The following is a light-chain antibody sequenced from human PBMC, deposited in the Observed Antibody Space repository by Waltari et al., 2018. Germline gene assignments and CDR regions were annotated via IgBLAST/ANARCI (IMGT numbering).Light chain of an antibody. CDR2: EVS. V-gene: IGLV2-8*01. Sequence: QSALTQPPSASGSPCQSVTISCTGPSSDVGGYNYVSWYQQHPGHAPKLLIYEVSKRPAGVPSRFSGTKSGTTAALTVSWLQAEDEADYYCSSYSGSNMGVFGTGTKVTVL. CDR3: SSYSGSNMGV. J-gene: IGLJ1*01. CDR1: SSDVGGYNY.